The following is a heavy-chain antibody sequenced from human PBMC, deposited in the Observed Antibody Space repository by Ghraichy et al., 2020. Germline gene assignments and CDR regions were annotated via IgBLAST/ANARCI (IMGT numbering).Heavy chain of an antibody. D-gene: IGHD3-22*01. Sequence: ASVKVSCKASGYTFTSYGISWVRQAPGQGLEWMGSISDDNGNTNYVQKLQGRVTMTTDTSTSTAYMELRSLRSDDTAVYYCARVAYYYDISGYYYRVFDYWGQGTLVTVSS. V-gene: IGHV1-18*04. J-gene: IGHJ4*02. CDR2: ISDDNGNT. CDR3: ARVAYYYDISGYYYRVFDY. CDR1: GYTFTSYG.